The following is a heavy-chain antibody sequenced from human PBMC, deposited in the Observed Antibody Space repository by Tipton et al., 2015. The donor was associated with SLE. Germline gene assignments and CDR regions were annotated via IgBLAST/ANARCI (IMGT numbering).Heavy chain of an antibody. CDR2: ISDSGHII. CDR3: ATKEDQAVVRPYDS. Sequence: SLRLSCAASGFTFRDYYMSWIRQAPGKGLECVSYISDSGHIIYYTDSVKGRFTISRDNAKSSLYLQMDSLRAEDTAVYYCATKEDQAVVRPYDSWGQGTLVTVSS. CDR1: GFTFRDYY. D-gene: IGHD3-10*02. J-gene: IGHJ4*02. V-gene: IGHV3-11*01.